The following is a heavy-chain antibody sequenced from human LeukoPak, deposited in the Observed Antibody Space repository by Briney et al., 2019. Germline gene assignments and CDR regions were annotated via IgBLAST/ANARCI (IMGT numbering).Heavy chain of an antibody. Sequence: GGSLRLSCAASGFTFDDYGMSWVRQAPGKGLEWVSGINWNGGSTGYADSVKGRFTISRDNAKNSLYLQMNSLRAEDTALYYCARIGLEYQLLYSYYYYYMDVWGKGTTVTVSS. CDR1: GFTFDDYG. D-gene: IGHD2-2*02. V-gene: IGHV3-20*04. J-gene: IGHJ6*03. CDR2: INWNGGST. CDR3: ARIGLEYQLLYSYYYYYMDV.